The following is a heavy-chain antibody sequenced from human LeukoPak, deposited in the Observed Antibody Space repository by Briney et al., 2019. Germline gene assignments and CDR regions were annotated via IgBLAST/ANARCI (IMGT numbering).Heavy chain of an antibody. Sequence: GGSLRLSCAASGFTFSSYGMHWVRQAPGKGLEWVAFIRYDGSNKYYADSVKGRFTISRDNSKNTLYLQMNSLRAEDTAVYYCAKGQPPEVIARVDYFDYWGQGTLVTVSS. CDR3: AKGQPPEVIARVDYFDY. D-gene: IGHD2-21*01. CDR1: GFTFSSYG. CDR2: IRYDGSNK. V-gene: IGHV3-30*02. J-gene: IGHJ4*02.